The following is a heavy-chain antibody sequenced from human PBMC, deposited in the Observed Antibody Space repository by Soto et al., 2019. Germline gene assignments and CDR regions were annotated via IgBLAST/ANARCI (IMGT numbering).Heavy chain of an antibody. D-gene: IGHD4-17*01. Sequence: QITLKESGPTLVRPTQTLTLTCTFSGFSLNTGGKGVGWIRQPPEKALEWLALIYWYDDERYSPSLKSRLTITKDTSKNQVVLTMTNMDPVDTATYYCAHRGYGDYPRDNWFDPWGQGTQVTVSS. CDR2: IYWYDDE. CDR1: GFSLNTGGKG. V-gene: IGHV2-5*01. CDR3: AHRGYGDYPRDNWFDP. J-gene: IGHJ5*02.